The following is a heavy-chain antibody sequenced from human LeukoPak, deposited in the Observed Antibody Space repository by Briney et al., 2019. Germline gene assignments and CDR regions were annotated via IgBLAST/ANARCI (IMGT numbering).Heavy chain of an antibody. CDR3: ARDPNGDYIGAFEI. J-gene: IGHJ3*02. V-gene: IGHV3-23*01. CDR2: MSGSHSTT. D-gene: IGHD4-17*01. CDR1: GFTFSRYA. Sequence: GGSLRLSCAASGFTFSRYAMGWVRQAPGKGLEWVSGMSGSHSTTYYPDSVKGRFTISRDNSKNTLYLQMSSLRVEDTAVYYCARDPNGDYIGAFEIWGQGTMVTVSS.